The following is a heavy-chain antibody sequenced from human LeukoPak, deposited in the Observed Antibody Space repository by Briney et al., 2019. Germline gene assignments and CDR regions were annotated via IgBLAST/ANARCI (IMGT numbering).Heavy chain of an antibody. V-gene: IGHV3-30*04. CDR3: TRDRSVGGTIGHGAYDI. CDR1: GFTFRGYP. Sequence: GRSLRLSCLASGFTFRGYPMHWVRQAPGRGLEWVAAISYDGTNTYYADSVKGRFTISRDNFKNTLYLQMNSLRAEDSAVYYCTRDRSVGGTIGHGAYDIWGQGTMVTVSS. CDR2: ISYDGTNT. D-gene: IGHD1-26*01. J-gene: IGHJ3*02.